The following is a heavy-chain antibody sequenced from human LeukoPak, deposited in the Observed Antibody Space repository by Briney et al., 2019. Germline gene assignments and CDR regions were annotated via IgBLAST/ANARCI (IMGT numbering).Heavy chain of an antibody. V-gene: IGHV3-30-3*01. CDR1: GFTFSSYA. Sequence: GGSLRLSCAASGFTFSSYATHWVRQAPGKGLEWVAVISYDGSNKFYADSVKGRFTISRDNSKNTLYLQMNSLRAEDTAVYYCARDFQRYSGYSHFDSWGQRTVVTVSS. CDR2: ISYDGSNK. D-gene: IGHD5-12*01. CDR3: ARDFQRYSGYSHFDS. J-gene: IGHJ4*02.